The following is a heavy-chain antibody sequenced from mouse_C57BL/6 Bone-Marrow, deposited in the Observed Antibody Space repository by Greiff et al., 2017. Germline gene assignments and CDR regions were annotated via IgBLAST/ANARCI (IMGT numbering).Heavy chain of an antibody. D-gene: IGHD1-1*01. CDR2: IAPETGGT. Sequence: QVQLKESGAELVRPGASVTLSCKASGYTFTDYEMHWVKPTPVHGLEWIGAIAPETGGTAYNQKFKGKAILTADKSSSTAYMELRSLTAEDSAVYYCTRSLYYGSSWYYFDYWGQGTTLTVSS. V-gene: IGHV1-15*01. J-gene: IGHJ2*01. CDR1: GYTFTDYE. CDR3: TRSLYYGSSWYYFDY.